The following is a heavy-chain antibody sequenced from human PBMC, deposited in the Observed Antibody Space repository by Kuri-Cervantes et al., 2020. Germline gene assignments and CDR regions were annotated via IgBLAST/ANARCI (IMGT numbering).Heavy chain of an antibody. Sequence: ASVKVSCKASGYTFTSYDINWVRQTTGQGLEWMGWINPNTGATGYAQRFQGRVTITADESTSTAYMELSSQRSEDTAVYYCARKQSTYYDFWQYYYYGMDVWGQGTTVTVSS. D-gene: IGHD3-3*01. CDR1: GYTFTSYD. CDR2: INPNTGAT. CDR3: ARKQSTYYDFWQYYYYGMDV. J-gene: IGHJ6*02. V-gene: IGHV1-8*01.